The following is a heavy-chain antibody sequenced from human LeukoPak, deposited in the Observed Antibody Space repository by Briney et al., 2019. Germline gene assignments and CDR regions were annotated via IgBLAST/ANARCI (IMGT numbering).Heavy chain of an antibody. V-gene: IGHV3-30*02. Sequence: PGGSLRLSCAASGFTFNTYTMNWVRQAPGKGLEWVTLIQYDGSNKYYADSVKGRFTISRDNSKNTLYLQLNSLRAEDTAVYYCAKELVPLWFDPWGQGTLVTVSS. J-gene: IGHJ5*02. CDR1: GFTFNTYT. CDR2: IQYDGSNK. CDR3: AKELVPLWFDP. D-gene: IGHD3-9*01.